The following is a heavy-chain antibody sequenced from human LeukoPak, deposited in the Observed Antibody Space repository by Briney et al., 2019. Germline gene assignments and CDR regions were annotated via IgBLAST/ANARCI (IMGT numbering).Heavy chain of an antibody. CDR1: GFTFSSYG. J-gene: IGHJ4*02. CDR3: AGDGVSDNSGYVGCIAY. D-gene: IGHD5-12*01. V-gene: IGHV3-33*01. CDR2: IWYDGSNK. Sequence: GRSLRLSCAASGFTFSSYGMHWVRQAPGKGLEWVAVIWYDGSNKYYADSVKGRFTISRDNSKNTLYLQMNSLRAEDTAVYYCAGDGVSDNSGYVGCIAYWGQGTLVTVSS.